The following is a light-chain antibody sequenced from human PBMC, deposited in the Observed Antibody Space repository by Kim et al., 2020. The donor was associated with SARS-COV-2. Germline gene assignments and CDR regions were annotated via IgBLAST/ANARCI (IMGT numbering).Light chain of an antibody. J-gene: IGLJ3*02. CDR1: SSDVGAYDY. V-gene: IGLV2-14*03. Sequence: QSPLTQPASVSGSPGQSITISCTGTSSDVGAYDYLSWYQQHPGKAPTLMIYDVSERPSGVSYRFSGSKSGNTASLTISGLRAEDEADYYCSSYTSNSTWVFGGGTQLTVL. CDR2: DVS. CDR3: SSYTSNSTWV.